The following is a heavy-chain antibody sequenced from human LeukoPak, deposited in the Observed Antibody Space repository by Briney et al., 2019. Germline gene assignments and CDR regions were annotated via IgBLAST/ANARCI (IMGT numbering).Heavy chain of an antibody. V-gene: IGHV3-7*04. J-gene: IGHJ4*02. CDR3: AREVREVPH. CDR1: GFTFSSYW. Sequence: GGSLMLSCAASGFTFSSYWMSWGRPAPGKRGEWVAKINQDGNEKYYVDSVKGRFTISRDNAKNSVYLQMNSLRAEDTAVYYCAREVREVPHWGQGSLVTVSS. CDR2: INQDGNEK. D-gene: IGHD2-2*01.